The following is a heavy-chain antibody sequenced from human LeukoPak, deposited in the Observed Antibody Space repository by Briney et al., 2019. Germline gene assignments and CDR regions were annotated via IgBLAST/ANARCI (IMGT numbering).Heavy chain of an antibody. CDR3: TKGVRITMVRGAFDI. CDR2: INWNSGSI. D-gene: IGHD3-10*01. Sequence: SGGSLRLSCAASGFTFDDYAMHWVRQAPGKGLEWVSGINWNSGSIAYADSMKGRFTISRDNAKNSLYLQMNSLRAEDTALYYCTKGVRITMVRGAFDIWGQGTMVTVSS. V-gene: IGHV3-9*01. CDR1: GFTFDDYA. J-gene: IGHJ3*02.